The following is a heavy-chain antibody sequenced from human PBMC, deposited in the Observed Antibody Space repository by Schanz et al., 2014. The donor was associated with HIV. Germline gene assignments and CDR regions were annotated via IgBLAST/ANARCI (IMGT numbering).Heavy chain of an antibody. V-gene: IGHV3-30*18. CDR2: ISYDGSNK. CDR3: AKDGSWEAFDAFEI. D-gene: IGHD1-26*01. CDR1: GFTFSSYG. J-gene: IGHJ3*02. Sequence: QVQLVESGGGVVQPGRSLRLSCAASGFTFSSYGMHWVRQAPGKGLEWVAVISYDGSNKYYADSVKGRFTISRDNSKNTLYLQMNSLRAEDTAVYYCAKDGSWEAFDAFEIWGQGTMVTVSS.